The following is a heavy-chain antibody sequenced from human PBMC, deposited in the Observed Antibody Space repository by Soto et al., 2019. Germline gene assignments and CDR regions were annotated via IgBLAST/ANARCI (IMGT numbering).Heavy chain of an antibody. CDR1: GGSFSGYY. V-gene: IGHV4-34*01. CDR2: INHSGST. Sequence: PSETLSLTCAVYGGSFSGYYWSWIRQPPGKGLEWIGYINHSGSTNYNPSLKSRVTISVDTSKNQFSLKLSSVTAADTAVYYCARSKNILTGYYGFGHRFDYWGQGTLVTVS. J-gene: IGHJ4*02. D-gene: IGHD3-9*01. CDR3: ARSKNILTGYYGFGHRFDY.